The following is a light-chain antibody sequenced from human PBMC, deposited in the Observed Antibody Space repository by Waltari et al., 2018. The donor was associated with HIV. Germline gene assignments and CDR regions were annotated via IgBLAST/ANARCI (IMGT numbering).Light chain of an antibody. CDR3: FSYAGSTTWV. Sequence: QSALTQPASVSGSPGHSITISCTGTFNDVGASNFAPSYQQHPGKAPKFIIYEVTKRPSGISSRFSGSKSGNTASLTISGLQSEDEAEYYCFSYAGSTTWVFGGGTKVTVL. CDR1: FNDVGASNF. V-gene: IGLV2-23*02. CDR2: EVT. J-gene: IGLJ3*02.